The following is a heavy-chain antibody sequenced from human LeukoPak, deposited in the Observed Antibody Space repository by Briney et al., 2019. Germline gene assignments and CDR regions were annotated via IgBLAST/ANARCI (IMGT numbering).Heavy chain of an antibody. CDR1: GGSFSGYY. CDR3: ARRGLEGPFDY. Sequence: SETLSLTCAVYGGSFSGYYWSWIRQPPGRGLEWIGEINHSGSTNYNPSLKSRVTISVDTSKNQFPLKLSSVTAADTAVYYCARRGLEGPFDYWGQGTLVTVSS. CDR2: INHSGST. V-gene: IGHV4-34*01. D-gene: IGHD3-10*01. J-gene: IGHJ4*02.